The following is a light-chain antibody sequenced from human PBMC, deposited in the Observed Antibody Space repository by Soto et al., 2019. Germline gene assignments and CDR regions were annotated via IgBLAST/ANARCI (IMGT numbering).Light chain of an antibody. CDR2: EVS. J-gene: IGLJ2*01. CDR1: SSDVGSYNL. Sequence: QSVLTQPASVSGSPGQSITISCTGTSSDVGSYNLVSWYQQHPGKAPKLMLYEVSKRPSGVSNRFSGSKSGNTASLTISGLQGEDEADYYCCSYACSSTFVVFGVGTKRTVL. V-gene: IGLV2-23*02. CDR3: CSYACSSTFVV.